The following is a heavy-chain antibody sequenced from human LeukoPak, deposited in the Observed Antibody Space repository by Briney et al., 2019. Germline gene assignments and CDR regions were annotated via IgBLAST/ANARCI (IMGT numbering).Heavy chain of an antibody. V-gene: IGHV3-21*01. Sequence: ESLTPSSPPYAPTFTSYSMNWVRHAPEKGREWVSSIRGSSTFIYYADSVKGRFTICRDNAKNTLYLQMNSLGGEDTAGYYCARVGSNHAFDIWGQGTVVTVSS. CDR1: APTFTSYS. CDR2: IRGSSTFI. J-gene: IGHJ3*02. CDR3: ARVGSNHAFDI.